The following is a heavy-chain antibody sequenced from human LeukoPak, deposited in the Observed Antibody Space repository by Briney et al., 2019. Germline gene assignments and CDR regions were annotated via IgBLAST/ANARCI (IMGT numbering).Heavy chain of an antibody. Sequence: APVKVSCKASGYTFTSYGISWVRQAPGQGLEWMGWISAYNGNTNYAQKLQGRVTMTTDTSTSTAYMELRSLRSDDTAVYYCARHAMGIAVADTDYWGQGTLVTVSS. CDR2: ISAYNGNT. D-gene: IGHD6-19*01. CDR3: ARHAMGIAVADTDY. CDR1: GYTFTSYG. V-gene: IGHV1-18*01. J-gene: IGHJ4*02.